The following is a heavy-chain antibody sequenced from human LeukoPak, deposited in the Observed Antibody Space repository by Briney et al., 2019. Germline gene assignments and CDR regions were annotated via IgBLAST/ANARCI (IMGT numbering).Heavy chain of an antibody. CDR3: AILYDSSGYYYGEDV. CDR2: MNPNSGNT. Sequence: ASVKVSCKASGYTFTSYDINWLRQATGQGLEWMGWMNPNSGNTGYAQKFQGRVTMTRNTSISTAYMELSSLRSEDTAVYYCAILYDSSGYYYGEDVWGQGTTVTVSS. J-gene: IGHJ6*02. V-gene: IGHV1-8*01. CDR1: GYTFTSYD. D-gene: IGHD3-22*01.